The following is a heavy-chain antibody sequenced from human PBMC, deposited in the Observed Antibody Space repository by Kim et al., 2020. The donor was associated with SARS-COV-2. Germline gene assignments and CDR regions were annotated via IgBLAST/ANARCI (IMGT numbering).Heavy chain of an antibody. J-gene: IGHJ4*02. V-gene: IGHV3-11*06. Sequence: RFTISRDNAKNSLYLQMNSLRAEDTAVYYCARVARDIVVVPAAISYYFDYWGQGTLVTVSS. D-gene: IGHD2-2*01. CDR3: ARVARDIVVVPAAISYYFDY.